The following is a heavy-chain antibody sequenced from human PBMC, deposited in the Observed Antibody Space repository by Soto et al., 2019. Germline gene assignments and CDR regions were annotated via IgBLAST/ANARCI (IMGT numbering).Heavy chain of an antibody. V-gene: IGHV1-18*04. J-gene: IGHJ6*02. CDR1: GYTFTSYG. D-gene: IGHD3-10*01. Sequence: QVQLVQSGAEVKKPGASVKVSCKASGYTFTSYGVSWVRQAPGQGLEWMGWISGYNGNTNYAQKLQGRVTMTTDTSTSTAYMALRSLRSDDTAVYYCARAGKYYYGSGSPYYYGMAVWGQGIAVTVSS. CDR3: ARAGKYYYGSGSPYYYGMAV. CDR2: ISGYNGNT.